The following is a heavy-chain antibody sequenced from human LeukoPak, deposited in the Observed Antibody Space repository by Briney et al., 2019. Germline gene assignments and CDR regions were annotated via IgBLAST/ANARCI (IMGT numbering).Heavy chain of an antibody. CDR3: ARKGLVGRAFDI. D-gene: IGHD3-10*01. Sequence: GGSLRLSCAASGFTFSSYAMHWVRQAPGKGLEYVSAISSNGGSTYYANSVKGRFTISRDNSKNTLYLQMGSLRAEDMAVYYCARKGLVGRAFDIWGQGTMVTVSS. J-gene: IGHJ3*02. V-gene: IGHV3-64*01. CDR1: GFTFSSYA. CDR2: ISSNGGST.